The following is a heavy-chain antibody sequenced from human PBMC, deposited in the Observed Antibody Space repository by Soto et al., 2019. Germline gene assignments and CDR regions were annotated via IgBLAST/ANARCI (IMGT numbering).Heavy chain of an antibody. CDR2: IDPSDSYT. D-gene: IGHD6-13*01. J-gene: IGHJ6*02. V-gene: IGHV5-10-1*01. Sequence: PGESLKISCKGSGYSFTSYWISCVRQMPGKGLEWMGRIDPSDSYTNYSPSFQGHVTISADKSISTAYLQWSSLKASDTAMYYCASHIAAAGHYYGMDVWGQGTTVTVSS. CDR3: ASHIAAAGHYYGMDV. CDR1: GYSFTSYW.